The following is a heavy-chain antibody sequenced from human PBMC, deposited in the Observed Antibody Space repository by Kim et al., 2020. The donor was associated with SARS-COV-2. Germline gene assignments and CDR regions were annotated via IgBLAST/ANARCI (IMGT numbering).Heavy chain of an antibody. CDR2: MNPNSGNT. CDR3: ARARARPDIATQGRGMDV. CDR1: GYTFTSYD. V-gene: IGHV1-8*01. D-gene: IGHD5-12*01. Sequence: ASVKVSCKASGYTFTSYDVNWVRQATGQGLEWMGWMNPNSGNTGYAQKFLGRVTMTRNTSISTAYMELSSLRSEDTAVYYCARARARPDIATQGRGMDVWGQGTTVTVSS. J-gene: IGHJ6*02.